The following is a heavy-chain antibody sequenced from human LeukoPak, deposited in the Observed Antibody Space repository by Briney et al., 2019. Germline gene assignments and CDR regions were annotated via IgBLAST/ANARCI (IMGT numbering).Heavy chain of an antibody. CDR2: ISSSSSYI. D-gene: IGHD3-16*01. V-gene: IGHV3-21*04. Sequence: GGSLRLSCAASGFTFSSYSMNWVRQAPGKGLEWVSSISSSSSYIYYADSVKGRFTISRDNAKSALYLQMDSLRTEDTAFYYCVKSGRAHLGDYYDYWGQGTLVTVSS. J-gene: IGHJ4*02. CDR1: GFTFSSYS. CDR3: VKSGRAHLGDYYDY.